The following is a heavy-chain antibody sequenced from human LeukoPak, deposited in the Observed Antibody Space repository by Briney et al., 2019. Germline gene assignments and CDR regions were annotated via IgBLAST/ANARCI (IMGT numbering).Heavy chain of an antibody. CDR1: GGSISSSSYY. Sequence: SETLSLTCTVSGGSISSSSYYWGWIRQPPGKGLEWIGSIYYSGSTNYNPSLKSRVTISVDTSKNQFSLKLSSVTAADTAVYYCARGLEKPGASGFIRAAAGDKRGYWFDPWGQGTLVTVSS. J-gene: IGHJ5*02. CDR2: IYYSGST. D-gene: IGHD6-13*01. V-gene: IGHV4-39*07. CDR3: ARGLEKPGASGFIRAAAGDKRGYWFDP.